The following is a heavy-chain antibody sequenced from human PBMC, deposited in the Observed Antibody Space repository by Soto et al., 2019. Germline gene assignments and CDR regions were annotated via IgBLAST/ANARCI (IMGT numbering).Heavy chain of an antibody. CDR2: IIPIFGTA. CDR3: ARPEGPSWYFDL. J-gene: IGHJ2*01. CDR1: EGTFTGNA. Sequence: QVQLVQSGAEVKKPGSSVKFPGRPLEGTFTGNAFGWGGQAPGQGLEWMGGIIPIFGTANYAQKFQGRVTITADESTSTAYMELSSLRSEDTAVYYCARPEGPSWYFDLWGRGTLVTVSS. V-gene: IGHV1-69*01.